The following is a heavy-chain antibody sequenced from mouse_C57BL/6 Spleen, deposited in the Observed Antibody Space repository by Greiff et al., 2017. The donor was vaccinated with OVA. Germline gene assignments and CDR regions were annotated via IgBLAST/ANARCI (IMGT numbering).Heavy chain of an antibody. D-gene: IGHD1-1*01. CDR3: ATTVVATGKDYFDY. Sequence: QVQLKQPGAELVMPGASVKLSCKASGYTFPSYWMHWVKQRPGQGLEWIGEIDPSDSYTNYNQKFKGKSTLTVDKSSSTAYMQLSSLTSEDSAVYYCATTVVATGKDYFDYWGQGTTLTVSS. CDR2: IDPSDSYT. CDR1: GYTFPSYW. V-gene: IGHV1-69*01. J-gene: IGHJ2*01.